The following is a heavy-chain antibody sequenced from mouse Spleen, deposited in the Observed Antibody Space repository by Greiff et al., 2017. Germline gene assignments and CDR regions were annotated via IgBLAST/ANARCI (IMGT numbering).Heavy chain of an antibody. CDR1: GYTFTSYW. D-gene: IGHD2-3*01. V-gene: IGHV1-53*01. CDR2: INPSNGTT. Sequence: QVQLKQPGTELVKPGASVKLSCKASGYTFTSYWMHWVKQRPGQGLEWIGNINPSNGTTSYNQKFKGKATLTVDQSSSTAYMQLNSLTSEDSAVYYCARRGDGSAWFAYWGQGTLVTVSA. CDR3: ARRGDGSAWFAY. J-gene: IGHJ3*01.